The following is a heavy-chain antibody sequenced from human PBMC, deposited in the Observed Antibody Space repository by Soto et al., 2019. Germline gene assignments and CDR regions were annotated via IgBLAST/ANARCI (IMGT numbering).Heavy chain of an antibody. CDR1: GDSVSSNSAA. V-gene: IGHV6-1*01. CDR2: TYYRSKWYN. Sequence: TLSLTCAISGDSVSSNSAAWNWIRQSPSRGLEWLGRTYYRSKWYNDYAVSVKSRITINPDTSKNQFSLQLNSVTPEDTAVYYCARDAGGSWEGRYYYGMDVWGQGTTVTVSS. D-gene: IGHD2-15*01. J-gene: IGHJ6*02. CDR3: ARDAGGSWEGRYYYGMDV.